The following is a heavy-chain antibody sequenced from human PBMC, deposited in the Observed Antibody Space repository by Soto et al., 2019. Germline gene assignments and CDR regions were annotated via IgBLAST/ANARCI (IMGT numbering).Heavy chain of an antibody. J-gene: IGHJ4*02. CDR2: ITWNGGNI. Sequence: LRLSCTASGFTFDDYAMHWVRQGPGKGLEWASGITWNGGNIGYADSVKGRFTISRDNAKKSLYLQMNSLRAEDTAFYYCAKDMREYSSGWTYFDYWGQGTLVTVSS. CDR3: AKDMREYSSGWTYFDY. CDR1: GFTFDDYA. D-gene: IGHD6-19*01. V-gene: IGHV3-9*01.